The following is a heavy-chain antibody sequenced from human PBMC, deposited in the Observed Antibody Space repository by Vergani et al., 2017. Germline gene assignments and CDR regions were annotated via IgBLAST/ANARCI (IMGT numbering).Heavy chain of an antibody. CDR3: ARHVPPWEGGGNYFDY. CDR2: IYYSGST. J-gene: IGHJ4*02. CDR1: GGSISSSSYY. Sequence: QLQLQESGPGLVKPSETLSLTCTVSGGSISSSSYYWGWIRQPPGKGLEWIGSIYYSGSTYYNPSLKSRVTISVDTSKNQFSLKLSSVTAADTAVYYCARHVPPWEGGGNYFDYWGQGTLVTVSS. D-gene: IGHD1-26*01. V-gene: IGHV4-39*01.